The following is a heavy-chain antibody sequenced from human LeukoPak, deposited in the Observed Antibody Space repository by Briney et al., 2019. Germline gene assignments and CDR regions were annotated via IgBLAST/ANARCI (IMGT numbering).Heavy chain of an antibody. Sequence: GGSLRLSCAASGFTFSNYYMHWVRQAPGKGLEWVANLKQDGGEKYYVDSVKGRFTISRDNAKNSLYLQMNSLRAEDTAVYYCAREKFLEWYAVAGTFGYFDYWGQGTLVTVSS. CDR1: GFTFSNYY. CDR2: LKQDGGEK. CDR3: AREKFLEWYAVAGTFGYFDY. V-gene: IGHV3-7*01. J-gene: IGHJ4*02. D-gene: IGHD6-19*01.